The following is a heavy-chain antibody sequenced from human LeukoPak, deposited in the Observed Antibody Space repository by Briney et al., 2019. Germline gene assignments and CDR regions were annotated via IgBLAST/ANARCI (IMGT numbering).Heavy chain of an antibody. Sequence: GGSLRLSCAASGFPFSDYFMSWIRQAPGKGLEWISSISSSGITLYYAESVKGRFTISRDNAKNSLYLQMNSLRADDTAVYYCARETPGSRVFDSWGQGSLVTV. CDR2: ISSSGITL. CDR3: ARETPGSRVFDS. CDR1: GFPFSDYF. D-gene: IGHD1-14*01. V-gene: IGHV3-11*04. J-gene: IGHJ4*02.